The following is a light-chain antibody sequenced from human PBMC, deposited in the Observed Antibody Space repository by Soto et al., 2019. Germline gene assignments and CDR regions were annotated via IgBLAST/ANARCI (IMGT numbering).Light chain of an antibody. J-gene: IGKJ4*01. V-gene: IGKV1-5*03. CDR2: KAS. CDR3: QQYYNYPLT. Sequence: DIPMTQSPSTLSASVGDRVTITCRASQSISSWLAWYHQKPGKAPKLLIYKASSLESGVPSRFSGSGSGTEFSLTISSLQPDDFATYYCQQYYNYPLTFGGGTMVEIK. CDR1: QSISSW.